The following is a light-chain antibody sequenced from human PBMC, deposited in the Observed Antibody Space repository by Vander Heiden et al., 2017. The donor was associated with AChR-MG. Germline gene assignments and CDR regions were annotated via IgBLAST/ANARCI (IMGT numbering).Light chain of an antibody. V-gene: IGKV4-1*01. CDR1: QSVLYSTNNNNY. Sequence: IVMTQSPDPLAVSLGEKATINCKSSQSVLYSTNNNNYLAWYQQKPGQPPKLLIYWASTRESGVPDRFSGSGSGTDFTLTISSLQAEDVAVYYCQQYYSTPYTFGQGTKLEIK. CDR2: WAS. CDR3: QQYYSTPYT. J-gene: IGKJ2*01.